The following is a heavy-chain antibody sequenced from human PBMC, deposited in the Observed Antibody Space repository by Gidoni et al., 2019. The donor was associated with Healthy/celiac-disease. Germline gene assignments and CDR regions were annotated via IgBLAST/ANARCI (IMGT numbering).Heavy chain of an antibody. Sequence: EVQLVESGGGLVKPGGSLRLSCAASGFPFSSYSMNWVRQAPGKGLEWVSSISSSSSYIFYADSVKGRFTISRDNAKNSLYLQMNSLRAEDTAVYYCARDPPYDILTGYFTHYYYYGMDVWGQGTTVTVSS. CDR2: ISSSSSYI. J-gene: IGHJ6*02. CDR3: ARDPPYDILTGYFTHYYYYGMDV. CDR1: GFPFSSYS. V-gene: IGHV3-21*01. D-gene: IGHD3-9*01.